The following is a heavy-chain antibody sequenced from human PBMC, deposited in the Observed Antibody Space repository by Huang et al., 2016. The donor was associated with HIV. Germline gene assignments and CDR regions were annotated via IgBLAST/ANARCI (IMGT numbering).Heavy chain of an antibody. CDR2: FMPVFDSP. CDR1: GGPFRSYS. V-gene: IGHV1-69*13. CDR3: ARGSLEYSVSSSLDY. Sequence: QVQLLQSGAEVKKPGSSVKVSCKASGGPFRSYSIAWVRQAPGQGLEWMASFMPVFDSPNYEQKLQGRVRVTADESTSTVYMELRDLRPYDTAVYFCARGSLEYSVSSSLDYWGQGTHVTVSS. D-gene: IGHD4-4*01. J-gene: IGHJ4*02.